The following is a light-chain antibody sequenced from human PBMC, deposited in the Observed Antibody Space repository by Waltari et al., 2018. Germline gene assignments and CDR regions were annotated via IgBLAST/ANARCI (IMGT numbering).Light chain of an antibody. J-gene: IGKJ1*01. CDR3: QHYVRLPAT. V-gene: IGKV3-20*01. CDR2: TTS. Sequence: EIMLTQSPGTLSLSPGARATLSCKASHSIVKYLAWYQPKPGQAPRLLIYTTSIRATGIPDRFSGSGSETDFSLTISRLEPEDFAVYYCQHYVRLPATFGQGTNVEIK. CDR1: HSIVKY.